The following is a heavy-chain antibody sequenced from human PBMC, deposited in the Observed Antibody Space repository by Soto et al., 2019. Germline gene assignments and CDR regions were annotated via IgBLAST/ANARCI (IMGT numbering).Heavy chain of an antibody. CDR1: GCSISSSSNY. J-gene: IGHJ5*02. Sequence: XETRSLACTVDGCSISSSSNYWGWIRQPPGKGLEWIGSIYYSGSTYYNPSLKSRVTISVDTSKNQFSLKLSSVTAADTAVYYCARHGPTNWFDRWGQVPLVTVSS. CDR3: ARHGPTNWFDR. V-gene: IGHV4-39*01. CDR2: IYYSGST.